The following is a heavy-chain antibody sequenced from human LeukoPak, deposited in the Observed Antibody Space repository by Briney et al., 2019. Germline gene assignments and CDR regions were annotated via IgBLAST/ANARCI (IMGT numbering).Heavy chain of an antibody. D-gene: IGHD2-21*02. CDR3: ARGNYVYCGGDCSRGAFDI. Sequence: SQTLSLTCTVSGDSISSGGCYWSWIRQPAGKGLEWIGRVYASGSTNYNPSLKSRVTMSVDTSKNQFSLKLSSVTAADTAVYYCARGNYVYCGGDCSRGAFDIWGQGTMVTVSS. CDR1: GDSISSGGCY. CDR2: VYASGST. J-gene: IGHJ3*02. V-gene: IGHV4-61*02.